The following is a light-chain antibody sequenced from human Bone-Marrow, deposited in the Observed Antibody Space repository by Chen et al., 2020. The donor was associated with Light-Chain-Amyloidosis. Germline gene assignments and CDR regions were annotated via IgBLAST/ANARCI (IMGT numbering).Light chain of an antibody. V-gene: IGLV1-47*01. CDR3: ASWDGSLSGYV. CDR2: RNN. CDR1: SSNIGINY. Sequence: QSVLTQTPSASGTPGERVTISCPGASSNIGINYVNWYQHFPGAAPNLLIPRNNQRPSSVPDRFSASKSVTSAFLAISGLRSEDEADHYCASWDGSLSGYVFGTGTTVIVL. J-gene: IGLJ1*01.